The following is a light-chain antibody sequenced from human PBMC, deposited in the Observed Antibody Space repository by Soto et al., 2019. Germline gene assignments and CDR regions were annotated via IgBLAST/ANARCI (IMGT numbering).Light chain of an antibody. CDR2: GAS. CDR3: QQHGSSPIT. Sequence: EVVLTQSPVTLSVSPGYRATLSCRASQTVSSDLAWYQQKPGQAPRLLVYGASSRATGIPDRFSGSGSGTDFTLTISRLEPEDFAVYYCQQHGSSPITFGQGTRLEIK. CDR1: QTVSSD. J-gene: IGKJ5*01. V-gene: IGKV3-20*01.